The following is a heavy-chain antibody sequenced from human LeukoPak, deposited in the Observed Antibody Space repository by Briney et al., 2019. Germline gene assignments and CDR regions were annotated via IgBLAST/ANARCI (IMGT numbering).Heavy chain of an antibody. Sequence: ASVKVSCKASGYSFTSYGISWVRQAPGQGLEWMGWISAYNGAINHAHDFQGRVTMTTDTPTTTAYMELRSLRSDDTAVYYCARQQLGWATIRNVGFYQHYYMDVWGKGTTVTVSS. J-gene: IGHJ6*03. CDR2: ISAYNGAI. CDR1: GYSFTSYG. D-gene: IGHD1-1*01. V-gene: IGHV1-18*01. CDR3: ARQQLGWATIRNVGFYQHYYMDV.